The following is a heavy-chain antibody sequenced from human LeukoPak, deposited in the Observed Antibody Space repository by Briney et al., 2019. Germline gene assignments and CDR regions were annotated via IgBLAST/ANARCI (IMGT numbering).Heavy chain of an antibody. CDR2: VNHSGYT. D-gene: IGHD4-17*01. Sequence: KPSETLSLTCGVSGTSFSSYYWSWIRQTPGKGLEWIGEVNHSGYTNMNPSLKSRVIISVDTCKNQFSLRMSTGAAADTAVYFCTRMTTGHDYWGQGALVTVSS. V-gene: IGHV4-34*01. CDR3: TRMTTGHDY. J-gene: IGHJ4*02. CDR1: GTSFSSYY.